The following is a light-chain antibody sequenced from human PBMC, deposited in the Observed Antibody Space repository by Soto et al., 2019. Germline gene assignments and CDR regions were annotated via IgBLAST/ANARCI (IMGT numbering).Light chain of an antibody. CDR1: SSNIGSNY. CDR2: SDD. J-gene: IGLJ1*01. Sequence: QSVLTQPASASGTPGQRVTISCSGSSSNIGSNYVNWYQCLPGTAPKLLIYSDDQRPSGVPDRFSGSKSGTSASLVISGLQSEDEADYFCAAWNDNPNGPGYVFGTGTQLTVL. CDR3: AAWNDNPNGPGYV. V-gene: IGLV1-44*01.